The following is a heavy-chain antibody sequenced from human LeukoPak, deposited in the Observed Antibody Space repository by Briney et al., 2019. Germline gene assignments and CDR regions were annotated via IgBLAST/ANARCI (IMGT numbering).Heavy chain of an antibody. CDR2: FDTDGTT. CDR1: GTSISINY. J-gene: IGHJ6*02. Sequence: SETLSLTCDVSGTSISINYWSWIRQPAGKGLEWIGRFDTDGTTNSNPSLKSRVTFSMDMSRNQFSLRLTSVTAADTGVYYCARITVTTFGYYYGMDVWGQGTTVTVSS. V-gene: IGHV4-4*07. D-gene: IGHD4-17*01. CDR3: ARITVTTFGYYYGMDV.